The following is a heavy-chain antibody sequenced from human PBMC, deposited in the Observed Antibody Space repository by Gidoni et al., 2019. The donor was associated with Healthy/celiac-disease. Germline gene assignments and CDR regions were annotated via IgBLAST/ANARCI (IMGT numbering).Heavy chain of an antibody. CDR1: GGTFSSYT. J-gene: IGHJ3*02. CDR3: ARAQEGAELI. Sequence: QVQLVQSGAEVKKPGSSVKVSCKASGGTFSSYTISWVRQAPGHGLAWMGRIIPILGIANYAQKVQGRVTITADKSTSTAYMELSSLRSEDTAVYYCARAQEGAELIWGQGTMVTVSS. CDR2: IIPILGIA. V-gene: IGHV1-69*02.